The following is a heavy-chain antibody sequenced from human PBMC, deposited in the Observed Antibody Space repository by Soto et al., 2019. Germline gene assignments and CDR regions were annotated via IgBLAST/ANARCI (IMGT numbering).Heavy chain of an antibody. V-gene: IGHV1-2*04. CDR1: GYTFTGYY. CDR3: ARDQGVGQVEGNWDSSFDY. CDR2: INPNSGGT. D-gene: IGHD1-1*01. J-gene: IGHJ4*02. Sequence: ASVKVSCKASGYTFTGYYMHWVRQAPGQGLEWMGWINPNSGGTNYAQKFQGWVTMTRDTSISTAYMELSRLRSDDTAVYYCARDQGVGQVEGNWDSSFDYWGQGTLVTVSS.